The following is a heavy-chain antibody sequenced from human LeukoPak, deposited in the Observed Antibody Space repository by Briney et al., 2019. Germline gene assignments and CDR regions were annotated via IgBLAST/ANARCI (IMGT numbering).Heavy chain of an antibody. D-gene: IGHD3-22*01. V-gene: IGHV3-23*01. CDR3: AKDPYDSSGYYFPGAFDI. Sequence: GGSLRLSCAASGFTFSSYAMTWVRQAPGKGLEWVSAIRDSGGSTYYADSVKGRFTISRDNSKNTLYLQMNNLRAEDTAVYYCAKDPYDSSGYYFPGAFDIWGQGTMVTVSS. J-gene: IGHJ3*02. CDR2: IRDSGGST. CDR1: GFTFSSYA.